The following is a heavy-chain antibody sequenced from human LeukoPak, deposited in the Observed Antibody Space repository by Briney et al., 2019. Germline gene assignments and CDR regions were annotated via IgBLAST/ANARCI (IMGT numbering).Heavy chain of an antibody. D-gene: IGHD1-14*01. V-gene: IGHV1-18*01. CDR2: ISAYNGNT. Sequence: ASVKVSCKASGYTFTSYGTSWVRQAPGQGLEWMGWISAYNGNTNYAQKLQGRVTMTTDTSTSTAYMELRSLRSDDTAVYYCARDPAITYYYYGMDVWGQGTTVTVPS. CDR1: GYTFTSYG. CDR3: ARDPAITYYYYGMDV. J-gene: IGHJ6*02.